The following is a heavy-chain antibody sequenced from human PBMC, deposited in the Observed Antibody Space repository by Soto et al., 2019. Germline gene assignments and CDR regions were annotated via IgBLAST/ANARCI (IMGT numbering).Heavy chain of an antibody. Sequence: ASVKVSCKASGYTFTNYYIHWVRQAPGQGLEWMGIINPSGGRTNYAQKFQGRVTMTRDTSTSTVYLELTSLRSEDTAVYYCARDLSSYSSGWYDLWGRGTLVTVSS. D-gene: IGHD6-19*01. J-gene: IGHJ2*01. V-gene: IGHV1-46*01. CDR3: ARDLSSYSSGWYDL. CDR2: INPSGGRT. CDR1: GYTFTNYY.